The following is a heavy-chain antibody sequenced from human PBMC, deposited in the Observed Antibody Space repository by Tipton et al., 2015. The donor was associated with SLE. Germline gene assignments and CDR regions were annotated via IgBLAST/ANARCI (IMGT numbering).Heavy chain of an antibody. D-gene: IGHD3-22*01. CDR2: IHHSGST. J-gene: IGHJ4*02. CDR3: ARGLIRVTMTSYYLDL. V-gene: IGHV4-39*07. CDR1: GGSISSGGYY. Sequence: TLSLTCTVSGGSISSGGYYWSWIRQPPGKGLEWIGDIHHSGSTNFNPSLKSRVTISVDTSKNQFSLKLNSVTAADRAVYYCARGLIRVTMTSYYLDLWGQGTLVTVSS.